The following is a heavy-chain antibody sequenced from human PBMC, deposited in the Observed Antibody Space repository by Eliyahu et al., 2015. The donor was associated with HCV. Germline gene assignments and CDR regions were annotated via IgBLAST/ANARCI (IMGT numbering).Heavy chain of an antibody. CDR1: GYSFAGYG. CDR2: ISTHSDKR. Sequence: QVQFVQSGAEMKKPGASVRVSCKASGYSFAGYGISWLRQAPGQGLEWMGWISTHSDKRNYARKVQGRVTMSTDTSTSTVHMELRSLTSDDTAIYYCARDFQGARLGTGPFDYWGQGTLVTVSS. CDR3: ARDFQGARLGTGPFDY. V-gene: IGHV1-18*01. J-gene: IGHJ4*02. D-gene: IGHD3-10*01.